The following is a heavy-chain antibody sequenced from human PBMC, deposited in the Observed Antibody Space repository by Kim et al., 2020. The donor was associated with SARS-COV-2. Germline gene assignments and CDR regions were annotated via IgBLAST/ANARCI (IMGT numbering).Heavy chain of an antibody. D-gene: IGHD3-16*01. Sequence: SETLSLTCTVSGGSISSYYWSWIRQPPEKGLEWIGYIYYSGSTNYNPSLKSRVTISVDTSKNQFSLKLSSVTAADTAVYYCARDSDGPGGARRSNYYYYMDVWGKGTTVTVSS. CDR3: ARDSDGPGGARRSNYYYYMDV. J-gene: IGHJ6*03. CDR2: IYYSGST. CDR1: GGSISSYY. V-gene: IGHV4-59*01.